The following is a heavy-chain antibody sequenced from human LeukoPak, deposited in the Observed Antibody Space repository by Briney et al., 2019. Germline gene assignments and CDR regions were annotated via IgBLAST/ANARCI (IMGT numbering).Heavy chain of an antibody. D-gene: IGHD1-7*01. Sequence: GGSLRLSCAASGFSFSDNWMNWVRQAPGKGLEWVANIKPDGSEKKYLDSVKGRFTISRDNAKNSLYLQMNSLRAEDTAVYYCAREDENWNYLGLYYYGMDVWGQGTTVTVSS. CDR2: IKPDGSEK. CDR3: AREDENWNYLGLYYYGMDV. J-gene: IGHJ6*02. CDR1: GFSFSDNW. V-gene: IGHV3-7*01.